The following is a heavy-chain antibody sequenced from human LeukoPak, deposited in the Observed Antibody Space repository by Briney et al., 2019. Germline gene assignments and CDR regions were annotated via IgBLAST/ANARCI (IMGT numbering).Heavy chain of an antibody. CDR1: GFTFSSYS. D-gene: IGHD2-2*02. V-gene: IGHV3-21*01. J-gene: IGHJ4*02. Sequence: PGGSLGLSCAASGFTFSSYSMNWVRQAPGKGLEWVSSISSSSSNIYYADSVKGRFTISRDNAKNSLYLQMNSLRAEDTAVYYCARGPYTDYWGQGTLVTVSS. CDR2: ISSSSSNI. CDR3: ARGPYTDY.